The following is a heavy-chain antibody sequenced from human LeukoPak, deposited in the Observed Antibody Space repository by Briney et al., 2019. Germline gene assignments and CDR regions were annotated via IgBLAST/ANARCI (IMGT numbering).Heavy chain of an antibody. J-gene: IGHJ6*04. Sequence: SETLSLTCAVYGGSCSGYYWSWIRQPPGKGREWIGEINHSGSTNYNPSLKSRVTISVDTSKNQFSLKLSSVTAGDTAVYYRARGLRPTGPAYRDVWGKGTTVTVSS. CDR1: GGSCSGYY. CDR3: ARGLRPTGPAYRDV. V-gene: IGHV4-34*01. D-gene: IGHD4-17*01. CDR2: INHSGST.